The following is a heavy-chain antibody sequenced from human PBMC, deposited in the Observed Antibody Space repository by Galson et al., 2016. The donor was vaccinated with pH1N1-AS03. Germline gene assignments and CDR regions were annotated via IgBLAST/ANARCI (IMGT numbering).Heavy chain of an antibody. CDR2: INTDGSNT. CDR3: ARGSDDYIWGGYSGDY. J-gene: IGHJ4*02. Sequence: SLRLSCAGSGFSIRTYWMHWVRQVPGKGLVWVSRINTDGSNTDYADYVKDRFSISRDNAKNTLYLQMNSLGAEDTALYYCARGSDDYIWGGYSGDYWSQGILVTVSS. V-gene: IGHV3-74*01. CDR1: GFSIRTYW. D-gene: IGHD3-16*01.